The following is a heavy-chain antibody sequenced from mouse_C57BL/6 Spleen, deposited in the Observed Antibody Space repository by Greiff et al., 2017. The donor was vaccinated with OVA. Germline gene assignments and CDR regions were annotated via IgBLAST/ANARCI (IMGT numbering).Heavy chain of an antibody. V-gene: IGHV5-17*01. D-gene: IGHD3-2*02. CDR2: ISSGSSTI. Sequence: DVKLVESGGGLVKPGGSLKLSCAASGFTFSDYGMHWVRQAPEKGLEWVAYISSGSSTIYYADTVKGRFTISRDNAKNTLFLQMTSLRSEDTAMYYCARFQGHYAMDYWGQGTSVTVSS. CDR1: GFTFSDYG. CDR3: ARFQGHYAMDY. J-gene: IGHJ4*01.